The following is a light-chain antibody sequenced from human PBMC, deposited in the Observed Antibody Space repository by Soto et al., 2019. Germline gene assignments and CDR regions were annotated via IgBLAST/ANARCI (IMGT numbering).Light chain of an antibody. V-gene: IGKV3-20*01. CDR1: QSVDNNY. J-gene: IGKJ2*01. CDR3: QQFGSSPPRYT. CDR2: GAS. Sequence: EIVLTQSPGTLSLSPGERATLSCRASQSVDNNYLAWYQQKPGQAPRLLIYGASSRTTGIPDRFSGSGSGTDFTLTISSLEPEDFAVYYCQQFGSSPPRYTFGQGTKLEI.